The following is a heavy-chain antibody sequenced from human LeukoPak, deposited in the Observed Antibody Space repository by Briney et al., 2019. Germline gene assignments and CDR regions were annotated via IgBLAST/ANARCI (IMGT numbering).Heavy chain of an antibody. CDR3: ARAVAGTSRMGDY. Sequence: ASVKVSCKASGYTFSNYGISWVRQAPGQGLGWMGWISAYNGNTNYAQKLQGRVTMTTDTSTSTAYMELRSLRSDDTAVYYCARAVAGTSRMGDYWGQGTLVTVSS. J-gene: IGHJ4*02. CDR2: ISAYNGNT. D-gene: IGHD6-19*01. CDR1: GYTFSNYG. V-gene: IGHV1-18*01.